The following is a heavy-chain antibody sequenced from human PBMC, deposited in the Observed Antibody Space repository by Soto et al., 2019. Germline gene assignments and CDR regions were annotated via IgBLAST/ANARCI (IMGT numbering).Heavy chain of an antibody. CDR3: ASDPLHSNSVLCRMNGMHV. D-gene: IGHD2-8*01. CDR1: GFTFTSSS. CDR2: VSIDGNTK. V-gene: IGHV3-30*01. Sequence: QMKLVESGGGVVQPWRSLRLACGASGFTFTSSSMHWVRQAPGKGLEWVAYVSIDGNTKYYADSVKGRFTVSIDNSKNTVFLQINSLRPEDTALYYCASDPLHSNSVLCRMNGMHVWGQGITVTVSS. J-gene: IGHJ6*02.